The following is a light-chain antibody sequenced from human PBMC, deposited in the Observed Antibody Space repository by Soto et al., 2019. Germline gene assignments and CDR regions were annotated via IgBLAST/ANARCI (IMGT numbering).Light chain of an antibody. CDR2: GAS. J-gene: IGKJ3*01. CDR3: QQCGSSPRFT. Sequence: EIVLTQSPGTLSLSPGERATLSCRASQSVSSSYLAWYQQKPGQAPRLLIYGASSRATGIPDRFSGSGTGKDLLTIISMLAPDDVGEYCWQQCGSSPRFTFGGGTKADVK. V-gene: IGKV3-20*01. CDR1: QSVSSSY.